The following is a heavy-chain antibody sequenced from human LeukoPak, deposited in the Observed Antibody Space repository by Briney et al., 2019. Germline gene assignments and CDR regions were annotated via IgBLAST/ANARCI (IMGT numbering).Heavy chain of an antibody. J-gene: IGHJ6*03. CDR3: ARTPPPYYYYMDV. Sequence: SETLSLTCTVSGGSISSYYWSWIRQPPGKGPEWIGYIYYSGSTNYNPSLKSRVTISIDTSKSQFSLKLTSVTAADTAVYYCARTPPPYYYYMDVGGKATTATVPS. CDR1: GGSISSYY. CDR2: IYYSGST. V-gene: IGHV4-59*08.